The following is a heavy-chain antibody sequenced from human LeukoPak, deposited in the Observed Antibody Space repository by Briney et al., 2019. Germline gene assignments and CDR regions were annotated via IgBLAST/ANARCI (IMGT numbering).Heavy chain of an antibody. J-gene: IGHJ4*02. CDR2: IYYSGST. CDR3: ARVPSSLYCSGGSCYTFDY. D-gene: IGHD2-15*01. Sequence: SETLSLTCTVSGGSISSGDYYWSWIRQPPGKGLEWIGYIYYSGSTYYNPSLKSRVTISVDTSKNQFSLKLSSVTAADTAVYYCARVPSSLYCSGGSCYTFDYWGQGTLVTVSS. CDR1: GGSISSGDYY. V-gene: IGHV4-30-4*01.